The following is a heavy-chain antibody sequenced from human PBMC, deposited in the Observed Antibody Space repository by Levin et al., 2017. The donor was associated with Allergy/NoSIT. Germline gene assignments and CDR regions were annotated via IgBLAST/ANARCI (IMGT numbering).Heavy chain of an antibody. V-gene: IGHV3-53*01. CDR3: ATRPYYDSSSYFDAFDI. CDR2: IYSGGST. D-gene: IGHD3-22*01. J-gene: IGHJ3*02. CDR1: GFTVSSNY. Sequence: GGSLRLSCAASGFTVSSNYMSWVRQAPGKGLEWVSVIYSGGSTYYADSVKGRFTISRDNSKNTLYLQMNSLRAEDTAVYYCATRPYYDSSSYFDAFDIWGQGTMVTVSS.